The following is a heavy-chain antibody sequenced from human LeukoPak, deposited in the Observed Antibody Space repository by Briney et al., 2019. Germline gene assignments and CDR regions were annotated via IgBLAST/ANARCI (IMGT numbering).Heavy chain of an antibody. V-gene: IGHV4-4*07. Sequence: SETLPLTCTVSGGSISSYYWSWIRQPAGKGLEWIGRIYTSGSTNYNPSLKSRVTMSVDTSKNQFSLKLSSVTAADTAVYYCARDLRDIVVVPAANWFDPWGQGTLVTVSS. D-gene: IGHD2-2*01. CDR3: ARDLRDIVVVPAANWFDP. CDR1: GGSISSYY. CDR2: IYTSGST. J-gene: IGHJ5*02.